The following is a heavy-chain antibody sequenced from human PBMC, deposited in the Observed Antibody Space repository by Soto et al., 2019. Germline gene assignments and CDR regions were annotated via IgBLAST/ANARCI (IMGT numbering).Heavy chain of an antibody. CDR2: ISGSGGST. Sequence: GGSLRLSCAASGFTFSSYAMSWVRQAPGKGLEWVSAISGSGGSTYYADSVKGRFTISGDNSKNTLYLQMNSLRAEDTAVYYCAKGLYCSGGSCYSEGAFRDYYYYYYMDVWGKGTTVTVSS. J-gene: IGHJ6*03. CDR3: AKGLYCSGGSCYSEGAFRDYYYYYYMDV. CDR1: GFTFSSYA. V-gene: IGHV3-23*01. D-gene: IGHD2-15*01.